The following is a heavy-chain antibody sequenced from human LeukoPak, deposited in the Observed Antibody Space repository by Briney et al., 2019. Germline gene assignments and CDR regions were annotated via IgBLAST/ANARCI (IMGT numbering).Heavy chain of an antibody. CDR1: GVSISSYY. CDR3: ARVCLYDAAFDI. J-gene: IGHJ3*02. CDR2: IYYSGST. V-gene: IGHV4-59*01. D-gene: IGHD5/OR15-5a*01. Sequence: SETLSLTCTVSGVSISSYYWSWIRQPPGKGLEWIGYIYYSGSTNYNPSLKSRVTISVDTSKNQFSLKLSSVTAADTAVYYCARVCLYDAAFDIWGQGTMVTVSS.